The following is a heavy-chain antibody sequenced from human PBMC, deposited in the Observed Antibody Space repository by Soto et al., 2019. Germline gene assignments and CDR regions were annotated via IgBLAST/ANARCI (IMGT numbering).Heavy chain of an antibody. D-gene: IGHD3-10*01. V-gene: IGHV3-23*01. CDR2: ISTSGGST. Sequence: GGSLRLSCAASGFTFSSYAMSWVRQAPGKGLEWVSGISTSGGSTDYADSVKGRLTISRDNSKNTLYLQMNSLRAEDTAVYYCAKGGTSEIYYSYFDHWGQGTLVTVSS. CDR3: AKGGTSEIYYSYFDH. CDR1: GFTFSSYA. J-gene: IGHJ4*02.